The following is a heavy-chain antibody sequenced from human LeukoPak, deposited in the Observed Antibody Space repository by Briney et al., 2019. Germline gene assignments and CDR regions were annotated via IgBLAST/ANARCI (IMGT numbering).Heavy chain of an antibody. D-gene: IGHD4-23*01. V-gene: IGHV4-59*01. CDR3: AREGGNSGDAFDI. J-gene: IGHJ3*02. CDR1: GGSISSYY. CDR2: IYYSGST. Sequence: PSETLSLTCTVSGGSISSYYWSWIRQPPGKGLEWIGCIYYSGSTNYNPSLKSRVTISVDTSKNQFSLRLSSVTAADTAVYYCAREGGNSGDAFDIWGQGTMVTVSS.